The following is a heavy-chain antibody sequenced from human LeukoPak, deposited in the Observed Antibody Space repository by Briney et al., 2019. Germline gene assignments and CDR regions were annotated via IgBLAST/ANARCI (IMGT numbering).Heavy chain of an antibody. CDR3: ARDYEQLGTWAYGH. CDR2: ISSSSTYI. J-gene: IGHJ4*02. D-gene: IGHD6-13*01. CDR1: GFTFSTYG. V-gene: IGHV3-21*01. Sequence: GGSLRLSCAASGFTFSTYGMNWVRQAPGKGLEWVSSISSSSTYIYYADSVRGRVTSSRENAKNSVYLQMNSLRAEDTAVYYCARDYEQLGTWAYGHWGQGTLVTVSS.